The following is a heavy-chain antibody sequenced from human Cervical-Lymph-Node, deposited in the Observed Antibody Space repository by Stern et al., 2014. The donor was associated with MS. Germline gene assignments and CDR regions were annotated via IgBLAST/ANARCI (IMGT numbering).Heavy chain of an antibody. CDR2: INPRSGGT. J-gene: IGHJ6*02. V-gene: IGHV1-2*04. CDR1: GYTFTGYY. CDR3: ARVAPALGYGMDV. Sequence: QVQLVESGAELKKPGASLKVSCKASGYTFTGYYIHWVRQAPGQGLEWMGWINPRSGGTGYTQKFQGWVTMTRDTSISTAYMELNRLRSDETAVYYCARVAPALGYGMDVWGQGTTVIVSS.